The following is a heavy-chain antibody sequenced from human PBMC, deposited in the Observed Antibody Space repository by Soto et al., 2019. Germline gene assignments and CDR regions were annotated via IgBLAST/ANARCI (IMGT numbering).Heavy chain of an antibody. J-gene: IGHJ1*01. CDR2: IYYSGST. CDR3: ARDRGYSYGYSEFQH. D-gene: IGHD5-18*01. Sequence: SETLSLTCTVSGGPISSGDYYWSWIRQPPGKGLEWIGYIYYSGSTYYNPSLKSRVTISVDTSKNQFSLKLSSVTAADTAVYYCARDRGYSYGYSEFQHWGQGTLVTVSS. V-gene: IGHV4-30-4*01. CDR1: GGPISSGDYY.